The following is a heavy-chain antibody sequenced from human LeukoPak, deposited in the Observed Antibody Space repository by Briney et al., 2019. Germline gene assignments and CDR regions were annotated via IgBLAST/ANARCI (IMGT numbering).Heavy chain of an antibody. CDR2: IYSGGST. CDR1: GFTVSSNY. Sequence: GGSLRFSCAASGFTVSSNYMSWVRQAPGKGLEWVSVIYSGGSTYYADSVKGRFTISRDNSKNTLYLQMNSLRAEDTAVYYCARATGDRDPDFFDYWGQGTLVTVSS. D-gene: IGHD7-27*01. V-gene: IGHV3-53*01. CDR3: ARATGDRDPDFFDY. J-gene: IGHJ4*02.